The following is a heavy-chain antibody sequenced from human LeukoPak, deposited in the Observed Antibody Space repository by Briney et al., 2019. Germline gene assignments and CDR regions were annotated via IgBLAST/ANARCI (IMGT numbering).Heavy chain of an antibody. V-gene: IGHV3-7*03. CDR1: GFTFSSYW. CDR3: ARDRGAARPNDY. J-gene: IGHJ4*02. D-gene: IGHD6-6*01. Sequence: GGSLRLSCAASGFTFSSYWMSWVRQAPGKGLEWVANIKQDGSEKYYVDSVKGRFTISRDNAKNSLYLQMNSLRTDDTGAYYCARDRGAARPNDYWGQGTLVAVSS. CDR2: IKQDGSEK.